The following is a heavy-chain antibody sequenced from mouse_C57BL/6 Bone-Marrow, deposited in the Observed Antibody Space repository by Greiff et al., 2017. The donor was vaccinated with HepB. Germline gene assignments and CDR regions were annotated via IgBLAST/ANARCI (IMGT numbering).Heavy chain of an antibody. CDR1: GYTFTSYW. J-gene: IGHJ3*01. D-gene: IGHD2-12*01. Sequence: QVQLQQPGAELVMPGASVKLSCKASGYTFTSYWMHWVKQRPGQGLEWIGEIDPSDSYTNYNQKFKGKSTLTVDKSSSTAYMQLSSLTSEDSAVYYCAREDYTRFAYWGQGTLVTVSA. V-gene: IGHV1-69*01. CDR2: IDPSDSYT. CDR3: AREDYTRFAY.